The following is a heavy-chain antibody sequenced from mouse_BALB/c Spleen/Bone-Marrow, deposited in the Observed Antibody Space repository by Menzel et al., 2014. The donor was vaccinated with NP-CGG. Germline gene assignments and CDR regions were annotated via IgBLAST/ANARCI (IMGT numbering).Heavy chain of an antibody. D-gene: IGHD3-1*01. J-gene: IGHJ2*01. CDR2: IHPGNSDT. CDR3: TTLARNNFDC. V-gene: IGHV1-5*01. CDR1: GYTFSNYW. Sequence: VQLQQSGTVLARPGAAVKMSCKASGYTFSNYWMHWIKQRPGQGLEWIWTIHPGNSDTTYNQKFKGKAKLTAVTSTSTAYMELSSLTNEDSAVYYCTTLARNNFDCWGQGTTLTVSS.